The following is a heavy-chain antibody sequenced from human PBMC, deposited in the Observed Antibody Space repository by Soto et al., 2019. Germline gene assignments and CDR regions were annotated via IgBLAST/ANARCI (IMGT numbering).Heavy chain of an antibody. CDR3: ARYCSGGSCYRPSSQFGC. J-gene: IGHJ4*02. V-gene: IGHV5-51*01. CDR2: IYPGDSDT. CDR1: GYSFSSYW. D-gene: IGHD2-15*01. Sequence: GESLKISCKGSGYSFSSYWIGWVRQMPGQGPEWMGIIYPGDSDTRYSPSFQGQVTISADKSISTAYLQWSSLKASDTAMYYCARYCSGGSCYRPSSQFGCWGRGTLVAVAS.